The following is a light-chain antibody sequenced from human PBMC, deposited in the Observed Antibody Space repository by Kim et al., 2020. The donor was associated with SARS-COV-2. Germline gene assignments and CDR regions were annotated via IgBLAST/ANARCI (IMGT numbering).Light chain of an antibody. J-gene: IGKJ2*01. CDR2: GAS. CDR1: QNVGNY. V-gene: IGKV3-11*01. CDR3: QQRSSWFT. Sequence: EIVLTQSPATVSLSPGERATLSCRTSQNVGNYLAWYQHRPGQAPRLLIYGASNRATGIPARFSGSGSGTDFTLTISSLEPEDFAVYYCQQRSSWFTFGQGTKLEI.